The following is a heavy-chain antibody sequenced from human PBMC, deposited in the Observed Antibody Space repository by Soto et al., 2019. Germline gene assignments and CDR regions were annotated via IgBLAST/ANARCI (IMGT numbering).Heavy chain of an antibody. V-gene: IGHV3-48*02. D-gene: IGHD1-20*01. CDR3: ARVRYEVGYYGTDV. Sequence: PGGSLRLSCAASGFTFSSYSMNWVRQAPGKGLEWVSYISSSSSTIYYADSVKGRFTISRDNAKNSLYLQMNSLRDEDTAVYYCARVRYEVGYYGTDVWGKGTTVTVSS. J-gene: IGHJ6*04. CDR1: GFTFSSYS. CDR2: ISSSSSTI.